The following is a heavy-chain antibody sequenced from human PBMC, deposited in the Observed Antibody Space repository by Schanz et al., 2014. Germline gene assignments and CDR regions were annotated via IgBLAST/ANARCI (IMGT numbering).Heavy chain of an antibody. D-gene: IGHD6-13*01. Sequence: EVQLVQSGGGLVQPGGSLRLSCAASGFTFRTSWMHWVRQAPGKGLVWVSRLSGDGLTTYYVDSVKGRFTISRDNAKNTLYLQMNSLRDDDTAVYYCARGYSNIWSPMAYWGQGTLVTVSS. CDR1: GFTFRTSW. J-gene: IGHJ4*02. CDR3: ARGYSNIWSPMAY. CDR2: LSGDGLTT. V-gene: IGHV3-74*01.